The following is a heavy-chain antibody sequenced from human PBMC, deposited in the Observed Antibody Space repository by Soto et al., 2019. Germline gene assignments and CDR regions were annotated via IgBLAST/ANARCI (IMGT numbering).Heavy chain of an antibody. CDR3: ARQGGNGWQNYYGMDV. CDR1: GYSFTTYW. Sequence: PGESLKISCKASGYSFTTYWIAWVRQMPGKGLEWMGIIYPDDSGTRYSPSFQGQVTISADKSITTAYLQWSSLKASDTAIYYCARQGGNGWQNYYGMDVWGQGNTVTVSS. J-gene: IGHJ6*02. CDR2: IYPDDSGT. D-gene: IGHD6-19*01. V-gene: IGHV5-51*01.